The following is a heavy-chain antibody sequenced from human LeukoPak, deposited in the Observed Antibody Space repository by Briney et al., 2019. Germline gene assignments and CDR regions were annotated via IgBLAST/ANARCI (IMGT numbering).Heavy chain of an antibody. Sequence: GSLRLSCTATGFTFSDYGMHWVRQPPGKGLEWVAIIWYDGSNKTYEDSVNGRFTISRDNSKNTLYLQMNSLRAEDTAVYYCARGVDYYENSGTIDYWGQGTLVTVSS. CDR2: IWYDGSNK. CDR3: ARGVDYYENSGTIDY. D-gene: IGHD3-22*01. J-gene: IGHJ4*02. V-gene: IGHV3-33*01. CDR1: GFTFSDYG.